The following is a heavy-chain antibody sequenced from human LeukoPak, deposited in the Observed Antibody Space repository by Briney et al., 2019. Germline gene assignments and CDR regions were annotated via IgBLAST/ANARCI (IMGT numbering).Heavy chain of an antibody. V-gene: IGHV1-69*13. D-gene: IGHD1-26*01. CDR1: GGTFSSYA. CDR2: IIPIFGTA. J-gene: IGHJ4*02. Sequence: ASVKVSCKASGGTFSSYAISWVRQAPGQGLEWMGGIIPIFGTANYAQKFQGRVTITADESTSTAYMELSSLRSEDTAVYYCASRVGATTGFDYRGQGTLVTVSS. CDR3: ASRVGATTGFDY.